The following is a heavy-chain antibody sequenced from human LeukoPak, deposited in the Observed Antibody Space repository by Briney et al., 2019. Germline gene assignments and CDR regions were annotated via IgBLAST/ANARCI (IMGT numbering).Heavy chain of an antibody. CDR3: AGLVGRYSSGLYYYYFDY. CDR1: GFTFGSSW. CDR2: MYLSGTT. Sequence: GSLRLSCAASGFTFGSSWMTWVRQPPGKGLEWIGEMYLSGTTHSNPSVKSRVTISIDKSKNQFFLNLSSVTAADTAVYYCAGLVGRYSSGLYYYYFDYWGQGTLVTVSS. J-gene: IGHJ4*02. D-gene: IGHD3-22*01. V-gene: IGHV4-4*02.